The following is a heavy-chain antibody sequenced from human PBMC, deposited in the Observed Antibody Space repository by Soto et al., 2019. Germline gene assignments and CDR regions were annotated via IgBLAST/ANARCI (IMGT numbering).Heavy chain of an antibody. Sequence: ASVKVSCKASGYTFTSYYMHWVRQAPGQGLEWMGIINPSGGSTSYAQKFQGRVTITADESTSTAYMELSSLRSEDAAVYYCARIAGYDILTGYHYYGMDVWGQGTTVTVSS. V-gene: IGHV1-46*01. CDR2: INPSGGST. D-gene: IGHD3-9*01. CDR1: GYTFTSYY. J-gene: IGHJ6*02. CDR3: ARIAGYDILTGYHYYGMDV.